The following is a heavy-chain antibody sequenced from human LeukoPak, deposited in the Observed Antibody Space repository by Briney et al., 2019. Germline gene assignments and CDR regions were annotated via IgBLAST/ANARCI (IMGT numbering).Heavy chain of an antibody. CDR1: GFRISDYT. CDR2: ISNTGGST. CDR3: ARDRIAVAGTDLDY. J-gene: IGHJ4*02. Sequence: GGSLRLSCAASGFRISDYTMDWVRQAPGKGLEWVYTISNTGGSTCYADSVRGRFTISRDNSKNTLYLQMKSLRAEDTAVYYCARDRIAVAGTDLDYWGQGTLVTVSS. D-gene: IGHD6-19*01. V-gene: IGHV3-23*01.